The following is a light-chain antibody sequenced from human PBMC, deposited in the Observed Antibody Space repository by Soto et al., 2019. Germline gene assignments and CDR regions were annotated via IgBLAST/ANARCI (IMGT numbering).Light chain of an antibody. Sequence: ESVLTQSPGTLSLSPGERATLSCRASESVDSSYLAWYQQKPGQAPRLLISGSSSRATGIPDRFSGSGSGTDFTLTITRLEPEDFAVYYCQQYDSSLLTFGGGTKVDIK. CDR1: ESVDSSY. CDR3: QQYDSSLLT. V-gene: IGKV3-20*01. CDR2: GSS. J-gene: IGKJ4*01.